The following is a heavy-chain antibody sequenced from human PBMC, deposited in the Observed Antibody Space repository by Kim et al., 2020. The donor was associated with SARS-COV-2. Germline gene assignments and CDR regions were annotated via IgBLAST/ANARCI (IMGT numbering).Heavy chain of an antibody. Sequence: SVKVSCKASGGTFSSYAISWVRQAPGQGLEWMGGIIPIFGTANYAQKFQGRVTITADESTSTAYMELSSLRSEDTAVYYCARALGVATILNWFDPWGQGTLVTVCS. J-gene: IGHJ5*02. CDR1: GGTFSSYA. CDR3: ARALGVATILNWFDP. V-gene: IGHV1-69*13. CDR2: IIPIFGTA. D-gene: IGHD5-12*01.